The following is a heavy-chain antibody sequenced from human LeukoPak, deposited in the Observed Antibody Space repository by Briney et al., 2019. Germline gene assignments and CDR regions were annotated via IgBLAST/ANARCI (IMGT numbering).Heavy chain of an antibody. D-gene: IGHD1-26*01. J-gene: IGHJ4*02. CDR3: ARDRDSGSSSNRFYFDY. CDR1: GGSISNYY. CDR2: IFTSGST. Sequence: SETLSLTCTLSGGSISNYYWSWVRQPAGKGLEWIGRIFTSGSTNYNPSLKSRVTMSVDTSMNQLSLKLSSVTAADTAVYYCARDRDSGSSSNRFYFDYWGQGTLVTVSS. V-gene: IGHV4-4*07.